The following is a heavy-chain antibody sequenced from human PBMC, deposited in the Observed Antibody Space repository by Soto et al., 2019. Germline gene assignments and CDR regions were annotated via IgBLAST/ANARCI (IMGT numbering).Heavy chain of an antibody. J-gene: IGHJ5*02. Sequence: QVQLVQSGAEVKKPGSSVKVSCKASGGTFSSYAISWVRQAPGQWLEWMGGIIPIFGTANYAQKFQGRVTITADESTSTAYMELSSLRSEDTAVYYCAREGLAAGGWGWFDPWGQGTLVTVSS. CDR2: IIPIFGTA. V-gene: IGHV1-69*01. D-gene: IGHD1-26*01. CDR3: AREGLAAGGWGWFDP. CDR1: GGTFSSYA.